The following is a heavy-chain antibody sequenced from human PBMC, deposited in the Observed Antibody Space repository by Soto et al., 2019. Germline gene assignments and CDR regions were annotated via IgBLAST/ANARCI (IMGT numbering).Heavy chain of an antibody. CDR2: IRSKANSYAT. J-gene: IGHJ4*02. Sequence: EVQLVESGGGLVQPGGSLKLSCAASGFTFSGSAMHWVRQASGKGLEWVGRIRSKANSYATAYAASVKGRFTISRDDSKNTAYLQMNSLKTEDTAVYYCCRTHANWGQGTLVTVSS. V-gene: IGHV3-73*02. CDR1: GFTFSGSA. CDR3: CRTHAN.